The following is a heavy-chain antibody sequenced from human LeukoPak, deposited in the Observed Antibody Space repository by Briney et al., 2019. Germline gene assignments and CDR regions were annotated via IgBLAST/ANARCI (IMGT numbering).Heavy chain of an antibody. CDR2: ISGSGGST. CDR1: GFTFSSYG. Sequence: PGGSLRLSCAASGFTFSSYGMSWVRQAPGKGLEWVSAISGSGGSTYYADSVKGRFTISRDNSKNTLYLQMNSLRAEDTAVYYCAKDHIVVVTACFDYWGQGTLVTVSS. D-gene: IGHD2-21*02. V-gene: IGHV3-23*01. CDR3: AKDHIVVVTACFDY. J-gene: IGHJ4*02.